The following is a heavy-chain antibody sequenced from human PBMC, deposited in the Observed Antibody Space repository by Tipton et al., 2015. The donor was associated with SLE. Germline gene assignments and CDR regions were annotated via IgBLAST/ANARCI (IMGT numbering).Heavy chain of an antibody. CDR2: IGTADDT. J-gene: IGHJ3*02. V-gene: IGHV3-13*01. CDR1: GFTFSSYD. CDR3: ARARGGYADAFDI. D-gene: IGHD6-19*01. Sequence: SLRLSCAASGFTFSSYDMHWVRQATGKGLEWVSAIGTADDTYYPGSVKGRFTISRDNAKNSLYLQMNSLRAEDTALYYCARARGGYADAFDIWGQGTMVTLSS.